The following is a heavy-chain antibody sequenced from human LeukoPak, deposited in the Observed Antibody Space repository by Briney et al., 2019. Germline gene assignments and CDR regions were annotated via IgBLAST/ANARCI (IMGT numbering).Heavy chain of an antibody. V-gene: IGHV3-11*06. CDR3: VGLGENY. J-gene: IGHJ4*02. CDR1: GFAFSDYY. Sequence: GGSLRLSCAASGFAFSDYYMSWIRQAPGKGLEWASYISSSSSYTNYADTVKGRFTISRDNAKNSLYLRMNSLRAEDTAVYYCVGLGENYWGQGTLVTVSS. CDR2: ISSSSSYT. D-gene: IGHD3-10*01.